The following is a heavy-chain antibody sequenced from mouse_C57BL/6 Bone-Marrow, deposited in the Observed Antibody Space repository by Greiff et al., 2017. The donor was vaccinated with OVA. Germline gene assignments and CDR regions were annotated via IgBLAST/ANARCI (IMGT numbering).Heavy chain of an antibody. CDR1: GYTFTNYW. CDR3: ARIGGSYWYFDV. Sequence: LEESGAELVRPGTSVKMSCKASGYTFTNYWIGWAKQRPGHGLEWIGDIYPGGGYTNYNEKFKGKATLTADKSSSTAYMQFSSLTSEDSAIYYCARIGGSYWYFDVWGTGTTVTVSS. D-gene: IGHD1-1*02. J-gene: IGHJ1*03. V-gene: IGHV1-63*01. CDR2: IYPGGGYT.